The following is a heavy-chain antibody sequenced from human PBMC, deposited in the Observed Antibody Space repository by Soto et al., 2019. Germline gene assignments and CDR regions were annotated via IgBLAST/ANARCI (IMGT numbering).Heavy chain of an antibody. J-gene: IGHJ6*02. Sequence: GASVKVSCKASGGTFSSYAISWVRQAPGQGLEWMGGIIPIFGTANYAQKLQGRVTITADESTSTAYMELSSLRSEDTAVYYCARKNNYCSGGSCSLYYYYYGMDVWGQGTTVTVAS. CDR3: ARKNNYCSGGSCSLYYYYYGMDV. V-gene: IGHV1-69*13. CDR1: GGTFSSYA. D-gene: IGHD2-15*01. CDR2: IIPIFGTA.